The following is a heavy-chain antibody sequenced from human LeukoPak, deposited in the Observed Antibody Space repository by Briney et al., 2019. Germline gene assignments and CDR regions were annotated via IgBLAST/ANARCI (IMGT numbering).Heavy chain of an antibody. D-gene: IGHD3-10*01. Sequence: GGSLRLSCAVSGITLSNYGMSWVRQAPGKGLEWVAGISGSGGGTNYADSVKGRFTISRDNPKNTLFLQMNALRAEDTAVYFCAKRGVVIRVILVGFHKEAYYFDSWGQGALVTVSS. V-gene: IGHV3-23*01. CDR3: AKRGVVIRVILVGFHKEAYYFDS. CDR2: ISGSGGGT. CDR1: GITLSNYG. J-gene: IGHJ4*02.